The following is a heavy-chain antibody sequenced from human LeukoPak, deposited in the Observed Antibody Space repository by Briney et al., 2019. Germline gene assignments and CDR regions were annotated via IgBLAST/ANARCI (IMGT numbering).Heavy chain of an antibody. CDR2: IIPIFGTA. D-gene: IGHD1-1*01. CDR1: GGTFSSYA. CDR3: ARAARNPFLGTTGIFDY. V-gene: IGHV1-69*13. J-gene: IGHJ4*02. Sequence: ASVKVSCKASGGTFSSYAISWVRQAPGQGLEWMGGIIPIFGTANYAQKFQGRVTITADESTSTAYMELSSLRSEDTAVYYCARAARNPFLGTTGIFDYWGQGTLVTVSS.